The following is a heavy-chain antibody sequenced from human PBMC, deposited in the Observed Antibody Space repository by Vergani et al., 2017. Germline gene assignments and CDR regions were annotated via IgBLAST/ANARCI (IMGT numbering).Heavy chain of an antibody. Sequence: EVQLVESGGGLVQPGRSLRLSCTASGFTFGDYAMSWFRQAPGKGLEWVGFIRSKAYGGTTEYAASVKGRFTISRDDSKSIAYLQMNSLKTEDTAVYYCARDYPRTGVTTVTPYFDYWGQGTLVTVSS. D-gene: IGHD4-17*01. J-gene: IGHJ4*02. CDR2: IRSKAYGGTT. V-gene: IGHV3-49*03. CDR3: ARDYPRTGVTTVTPYFDY. CDR1: GFTFGDYA.